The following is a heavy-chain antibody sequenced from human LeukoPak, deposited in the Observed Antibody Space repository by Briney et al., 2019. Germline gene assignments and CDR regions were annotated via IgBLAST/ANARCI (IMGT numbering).Heavy chain of an antibody. CDR1: GFTFSSYA. CDR3: ARETGSAVGSTDFDY. D-gene: IGHD4-17*01. J-gene: IGHJ4*02. CDR2: ISYDESNK. V-gene: IGHV3-30-3*01. Sequence: PGRSLRLSCAASGFTFSSYAMHWVRQAPGKGLEWAAVISYDESNKYYADSVKGRFTISRDNSKNTMYLQMNSLRTEDTAVYYCARETGSAVGSTDFDYWGQGTLVTVSS.